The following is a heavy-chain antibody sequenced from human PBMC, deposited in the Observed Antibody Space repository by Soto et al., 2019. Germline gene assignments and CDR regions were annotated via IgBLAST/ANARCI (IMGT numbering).Heavy chain of an antibody. V-gene: IGHV3-23*01. J-gene: IGHJ6*02. D-gene: IGHD2-15*01. CDR3: ANNWDCSGVTCYSFYSYDVDV. Sequence: EVQLLESGGGLVQPGGSLRLSCAASGFTFTIYAMSWVRQAPGKGLEWVSGISGSGGNTYYADSVKGRFTISRDNSKNTLYLQMNSLRAEDTAVYYCANNWDCSGVTCYSFYSYDVDVCGQGNTVTVSS. CDR2: ISGSGGNT. CDR1: GFTFTIYA.